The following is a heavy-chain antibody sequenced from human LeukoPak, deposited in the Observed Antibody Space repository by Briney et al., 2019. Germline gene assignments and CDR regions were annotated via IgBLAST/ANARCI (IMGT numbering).Heavy chain of an antibody. J-gene: IGHJ4*02. Sequence: GRSLRLSCAASGFTFSSYAMHWVRQAPGKGLEWVAVISYDGSNKYYADSVKGRFTISRDNSKNTLYLQMNSLRAEDTAVYYCAGANCSSTSCYIPADYWGQGTLVTVSS. CDR1: GFTFSSYA. CDR3: AGANCSSTSCYIPADY. CDR2: ISYDGSNK. D-gene: IGHD2-2*02. V-gene: IGHV3-30-3*01.